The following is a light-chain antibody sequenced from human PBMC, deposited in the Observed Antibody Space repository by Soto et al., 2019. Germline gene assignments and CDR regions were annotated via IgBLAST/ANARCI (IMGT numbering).Light chain of an antibody. CDR1: QNINSD. CDR3: QQHNNYWT. V-gene: IGKV1-5*03. Sequence: DVQMTQSPSTLSASVGDRVTITCRASQNINSDLAWYQQKPGKAPQLLIYRASSLESGVPSRFSGSGSGTEFTLTITSLQPEDFASYYCQQHNNYWTFGHGTRVDIK. J-gene: IGKJ1*01. CDR2: RAS.